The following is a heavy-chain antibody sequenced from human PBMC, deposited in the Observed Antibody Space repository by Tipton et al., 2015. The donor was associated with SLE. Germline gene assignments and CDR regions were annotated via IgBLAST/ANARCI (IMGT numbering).Heavy chain of an antibody. J-gene: IGHJ4*02. CDR1: GFTFSSYG. Sequence: SLRLSCAASGFTFSSYGMHWVRQAPGKGLEWVAVISYDGSNKYYADSVKGRFTISRDNSKNTLYLQMNSLRAEDTAVYYCAKDSGGGNDFGSGYYTGYYDYWGQGTLVTVSS. CDR3: AKDSGGGNDFGSGYYTGYYDY. V-gene: IGHV3-30*18. CDR2: ISYDGSNK. D-gene: IGHD3-3*01.